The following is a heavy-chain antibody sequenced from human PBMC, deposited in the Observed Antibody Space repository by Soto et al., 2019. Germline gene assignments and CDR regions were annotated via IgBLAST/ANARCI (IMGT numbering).Heavy chain of an antibody. V-gene: IGHV4-30-4*01. CDR1: GGSISSGDYY. CDR2: IYYSGST. J-gene: IGHJ4*02. Sequence: QVQLQESGPGLVKPSQTLSLTCTVSGGSISSGDYYWSWIRQPPGKGLEWIGYIYYSGSTYYNPYLKSRVTISVDTSRNQFSLKLSSVTAADTAVYYCARDPRYDYVGPPPIPGGVWGQGTLVTVSS. D-gene: IGHD3-16*01. CDR3: ARDPRYDYVGPPPIPGGV.